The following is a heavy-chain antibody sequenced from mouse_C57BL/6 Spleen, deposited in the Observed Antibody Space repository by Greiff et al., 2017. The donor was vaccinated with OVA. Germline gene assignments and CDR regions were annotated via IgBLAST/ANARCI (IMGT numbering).Heavy chain of an antibody. CDR3: ARDDYPYAMDY. D-gene: IGHD2-4*01. CDR2: IYPGDGDT. V-gene: IGHV1-82*01. Sequence: QVQLQQSGPELVKPGASVKISCKASGYAFSSSWMNWVKQRPGKGLEWIGRIYPGDGDTNYNGKFKGKATLTADKSSSTAYMQLSILTSEDSAVYFCARDDYPYAMDYWGQGTSVTVSS. J-gene: IGHJ4*01. CDR1: GYAFSSSW.